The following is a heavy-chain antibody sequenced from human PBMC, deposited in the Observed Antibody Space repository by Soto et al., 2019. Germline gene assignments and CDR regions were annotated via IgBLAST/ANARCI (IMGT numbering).Heavy chain of an antibody. CDR1: GGSFSGYY. Sequence: SETLSLTCAVYGGSFSGYYWSWIRQPPGKGLEWIGEINHSGSTNYNPSLKSRVTISVDTSKNQFSLKLSSVTAADTAVYYCARGFYYFDYWGQGTLVTVSS. V-gene: IGHV4-34*01. CDR2: INHSGST. CDR3: ARGFYYFDY. J-gene: IGHJ4*02.